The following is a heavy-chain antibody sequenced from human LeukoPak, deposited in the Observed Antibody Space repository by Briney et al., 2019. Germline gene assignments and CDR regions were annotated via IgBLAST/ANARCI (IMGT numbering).Heavy chain of an antibody. CDR3: ARLRWARYFDY. CDR2: ISSSSSTI. V-gene: IGHV3-48*01. J-gene: IGHJ4*02. Sequence: PGGSLRLSCAASGFTFSSYSMNWVRQAPGKGLEWVSYISSSSSTIYYADSVKGRFTISRDNAKNSLYLQMNSLRAEDTAVYYCARLRWARYFDYWGQGTLVTASS. D-gene: IGHD4-23*01. CDR1: GFTFSSYS.